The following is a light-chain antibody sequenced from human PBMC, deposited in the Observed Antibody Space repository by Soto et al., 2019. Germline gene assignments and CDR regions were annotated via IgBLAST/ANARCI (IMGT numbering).Light chain of an antibody. V-gene: IGKV1-9*01. J-gene: IGKJ2*01. Sequence: DIQLAQSPSFLSASVGGRVTITCRASQAISSYLAWYQQKPGKAPELLIYAASTLQSGVPSRFSGSGSGTDFTLTISRLQPDDFATYYCQQLKSYPRTFGQGTKLEI. CDR2: AAS. CDR1: QAISSY. CDR3: QQLKSYPRT.